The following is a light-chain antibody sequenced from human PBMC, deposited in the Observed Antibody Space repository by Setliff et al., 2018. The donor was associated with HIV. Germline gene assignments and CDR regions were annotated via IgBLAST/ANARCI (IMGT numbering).Light chain of an antibody. Sequence: QSVLTQPASVSGSPGQSITISCTGPSSDVGGYIYVSWYQQPPGKAPKPMIYEVSNRPSGVSDRFSGSKSDNTASLTISGLQTEDEADYYCSSYTSGSTLVVFGGGTKVTVL. CDR1: SSDVGGYIY. CDR3: SSYTSGSTLVV. J-gene: IGLJ3*02. CDR2: EVS. V-gene: IGLV2-14*01.